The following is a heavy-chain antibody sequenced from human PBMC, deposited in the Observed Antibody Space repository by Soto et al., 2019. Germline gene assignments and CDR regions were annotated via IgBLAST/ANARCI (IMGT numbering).Heavy chain of an antibody. CDR1: GYTFTSYD. J-gene: IGHJ5*02. Sequence: EASVKVSCKASGYTFTSYDINWVRHATGQGLEWMGWMNPNSGNTGYAQKFQGRVTMTRDTSTSTVYMELSSLRSDDTAVYYCARVDGSGSYYSDWFDPWGQGTLVTVSS. CDR2: MNPNSGNT. D-gene: IGHD1-26*01. CDR3: ARVDGSGSYYSDWFDP. V-gene: IGHV1-8*01.